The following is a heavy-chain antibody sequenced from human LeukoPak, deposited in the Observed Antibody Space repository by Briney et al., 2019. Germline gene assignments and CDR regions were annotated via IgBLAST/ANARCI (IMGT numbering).Heavy chain of an antibody. V-gene: IGHV3-33*01. CDR1: GFTFSSYG. CDR3: ARGPWWGSSGFEIDY. D-gene: IGHD6-19*01. CDR2: IWYDGSNK. Sequence: GGSLRLSCAASGFTFSSYGMHWVRQAPGKGLEWVAVIWYDGSNKYYADSVKGRFTISRDNSENTLCLQMNSLRAEDTSVYYCARGPWWGSSGFEIDYWGLGTLVTVSS. J-gene: IGHJ4*02.